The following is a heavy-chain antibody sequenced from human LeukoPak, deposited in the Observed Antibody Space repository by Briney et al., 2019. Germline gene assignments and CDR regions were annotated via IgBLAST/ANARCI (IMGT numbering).Heavy chain of an antibody. Sequence: GGSLRLSCAASGFTFSSYEMNWVRQAPGKGLEWVSGISWNSGSIGYADSVKGRFTISRDNAKNSLYLQMNSLRAEDTALYYCAKDNTRYGSGSFPDDAFDIWGQGTMVTVSS. CDR3: AKDNTRYGSGSFPDDAFDI. J-gene: IGHJ3*02. D-gene: IGHD3-10*01. CDR1: GFTFSSYE. CDR2: ISWNSGSI. V-gene: IGHV3-9*01.